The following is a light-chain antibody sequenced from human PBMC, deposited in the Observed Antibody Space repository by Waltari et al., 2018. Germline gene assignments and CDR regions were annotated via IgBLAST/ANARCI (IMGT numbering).Light chain of an antibody. CDR3: QSYDVTLRYV. Sequence: QSMLTQPPSVSGAPGQRVTIPCSNIVAHLDVHWYQQLPGSAPKPLIYANTNRPSGVPDRFSGSKSGTSASLAITGLQAEDEADYYCQSYDVTLRYVFGPGTKVTVL. J-gene: IGLJ1*01. CDR2: ANT. CDR1: NIVAHLD. V-gene: IGLV1-40*01.